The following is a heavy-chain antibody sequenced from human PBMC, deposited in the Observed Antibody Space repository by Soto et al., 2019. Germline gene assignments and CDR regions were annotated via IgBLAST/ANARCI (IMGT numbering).Heavy chain of an antibody. CDR2: IYYSGST. V-gene: IGHV4-59*12. D-gene: IGHD2-2*01. CDR1: GGSISSYY. J-gene: IGHJ4*02. Sequence: ASETLSLTCTVSGGSISSYYWSWIRQPPGKGLEWIGYIYYSGSTNYNPSLKSRVTISVDTSKNQFSLKLSSVTAADTAVYYCARVFRTDIVVVPAAVRFDYWGQRTLVTVSS. CDR3: ARVFRTDIVVVPAAVRFDY.